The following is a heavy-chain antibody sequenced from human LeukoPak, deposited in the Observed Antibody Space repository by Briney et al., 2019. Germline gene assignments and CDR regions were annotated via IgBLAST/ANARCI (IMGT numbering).Heavy chain of an antibody. CDR3: SKECGYDYNYFYSMDV. CDR2: ISYDGSNK. CDR1: GFTFSSYG. D-gene: IGHD1-1*01. V-gene: IGHV3-30*02. J-gene: IGHJ6*03. Sequence: GGSLRLSCAASGFTFSSYGIHWVRQAPGKGLEWVAFISYDGSNKYHADSVKGRFTISRDNSRNTVYLQMNSLRAEDTAVYFCSKECGYDYNYFYSMDVWGKGTTVTISS.